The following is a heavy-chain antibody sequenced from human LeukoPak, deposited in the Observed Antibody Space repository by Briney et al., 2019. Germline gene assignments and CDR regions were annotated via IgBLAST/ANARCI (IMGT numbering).Heavy chain of an antibody. Sequence: SVKVSCKASGGTFSSYAISWVRQAPGQGLEWMGGIIPIFGTANYAQKFQGRVTITTDESTSTAYMELCSLRSEDTAVYYCARVVVVPAASRFDYWGQGTLVTVSS. D-gene: IGHD2-2*01. CDR2: IIPIFGTA. J-gene: IGHJ4*02. CDR3: ARVVVVPAASRFDY. V-gene: IGHV1-69*05. CDR1: GGTFSSYA.